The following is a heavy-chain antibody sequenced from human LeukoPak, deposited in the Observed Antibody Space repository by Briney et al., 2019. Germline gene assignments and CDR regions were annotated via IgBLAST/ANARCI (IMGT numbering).Heavy chain of an antibody. CDR1: GFTFSSYS. J-gene: IGHJ4*02. D-gene: IGHD3-22*01. Sequence: PGGSLRLSCAASGFTFSSYSMNWVRQAPGKGLEWVSYISSSTSTIYYADSVKGRFTISRDSAKNSLYLQLNSLRDEDTAVYYCARGQRYYDSSGYSSLDFWGQGTLVTVSS. CDR3: ARGQRYYDSSGYSSLDF. V-gene: IGHV3-48*02. CDR2: ISSSTSTI.